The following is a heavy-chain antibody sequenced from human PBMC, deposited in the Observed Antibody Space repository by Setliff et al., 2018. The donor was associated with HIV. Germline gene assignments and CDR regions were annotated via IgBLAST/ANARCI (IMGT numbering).Heavy chain of an antibody. CDR1: GGSVSSGSYY. D-gene: IGHD6-25*01. J-gene: IGHJ4*02. CDR2: IYYSGST. V-gene: IGHV4-61*01. CDR3: ARYSPRGYALTGPY. Sequence: SETLSLTCTVSGGSVSSGSYYWSWIRQPPGKGLEWIGYIYYSGSTKHNPSLKSRVTISLDTSKNQFSLKLTSVTAADTAVYDCARYSPRGYALTGPYWGQGTLVTVSS.